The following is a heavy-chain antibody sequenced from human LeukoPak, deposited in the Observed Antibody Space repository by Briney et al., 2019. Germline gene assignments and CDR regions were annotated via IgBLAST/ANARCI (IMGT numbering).Heavy chain of an antibody. V-gene: IGHV1-8*01. D-gene: IGHD3-16*01. J-gene: IGHJ4*02. CDR3: ARGSTFQTQALAY. CDR2: INPNSYNK. CDR1: GYIFTESD. Sequence: ASVKVSCKASGYIFTESDINWVRQAAGQGPELMGWINPNSYNKAYTGKFQGRLTMTTNTSTTTVYMELSSLRSEDTAIYYCARGSTFQTQALAYWGQGTLVIVSS.